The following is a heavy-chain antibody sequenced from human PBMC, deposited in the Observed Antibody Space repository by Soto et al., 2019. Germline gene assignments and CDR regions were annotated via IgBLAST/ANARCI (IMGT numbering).Heavy chain of an antibody. CDR3: ARDPSRRRSSSWYAYFDY. Sequence: GGSLRLSCAASGFTFSSYAMHWVRQAPGKGLEWVAVISYDGSNKYYADSVKGRFTISRDNSKNTLYLQMNSLRAEDTAVYYCARDPSRRRSSSWYAYFDYWGQGTLVTVSS. J-gene: IGHJ4*02. D-gene: IGHD6-13*01. V-gene: IGHV3-30-3*01. CDR1: GFTFSSYA. CDR2: ISYDGSNK.